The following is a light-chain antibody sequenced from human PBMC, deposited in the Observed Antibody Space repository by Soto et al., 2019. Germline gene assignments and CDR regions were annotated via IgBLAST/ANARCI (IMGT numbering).Light chain of an antibody. J-gene: IGKJ4*01. V-gene: IGKV3-15*01. CDR2: GAF. Sequence: EIVMTQSPATLSVSPGERATLSCRASQSVSSNLAWYQQKPGQAPRLLIYGAFTRATGIPARFSGSGSGTEFTLTISSLQSEDVAVYYCQQYNNWPSLTFGGGTKVEIK. CDR1: QSVSSN. CDR3: QQYNNWPSLT.